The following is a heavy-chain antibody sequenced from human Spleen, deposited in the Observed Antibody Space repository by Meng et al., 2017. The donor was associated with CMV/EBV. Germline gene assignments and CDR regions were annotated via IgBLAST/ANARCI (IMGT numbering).Heavy chain of an antibody. CDR3: ARRYYDILTGAYYFDY. CDR1: GFTFSSYS. D-gene: IGHD3-9*01. CDR2: ISSSSSYI. J-gene: IGHJ4*02. Sequence: GGSLRLSCAASGFTFSSYSMNWVRQAPGKGLEWVSSISSSSSYIYYADSVKGRFTISRDNAKNSLYLQMNSLRAEDTAVYYCARRYYDILTGAYYFDYWGQGTLVTVSS. V-gene: IGHV3-21*01.